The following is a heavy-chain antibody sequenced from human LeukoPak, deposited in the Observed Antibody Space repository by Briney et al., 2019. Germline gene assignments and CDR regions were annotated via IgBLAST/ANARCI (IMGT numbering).Heavy chain of an antibody. CDR2: FDPEDGET. CDR3: ATVRGGGPYYYDSSGYYFG. D-gene: IGHD3-22*01. J-gene: IGHJ4*02. Sequence: ASVKVSCTVSGYTLTELSMHWVRQAPGKGLEWMGGFDPEDGETIYAQKFQGRVTMTEDTSTDTAYMELSSLRSEDTAVYYCATVRGGGPYYYDSSGYYFGWGQGTLVTVSS. CDR1: GYTLTELS. V-gene: IGHV1-24*01.